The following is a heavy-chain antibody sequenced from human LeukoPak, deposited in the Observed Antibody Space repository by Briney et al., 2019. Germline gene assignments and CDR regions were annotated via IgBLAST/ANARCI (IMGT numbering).Heavy chain of an antibody. CDR2: IDPSDSYT. J-gene: IGHJ5*02. D-gene: IGHD3-9*01. V-gene: IGHV5-10-1*01. Sequence: GESLKISCKGSGYSFTSYWISWVRPMPEKGLEWMGRIDPSDSYTNYSPSFQGHVTISADKSISTAYLQWSSLKASDTAMYYCARHRGSYYDILTGYYIRSDWFDPWGQGTLVTVSS. CDR1: GYSFTSYW. CDR3: ARHRGSYYDILTGYYIRSDWFDP.